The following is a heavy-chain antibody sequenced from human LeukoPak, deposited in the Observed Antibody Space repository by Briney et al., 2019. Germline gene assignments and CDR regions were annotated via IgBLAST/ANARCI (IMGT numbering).Heavy chain of an antibody. CDR1: GSTFSSYS. Sequence: GGSLRLSCAASGSTFSSYSMNWVRQAPGKGLEWVPSISSSSSYIYFADSVKGRFTISRDNAKNSLYLQMNSLRAEDTAVYYCARGPYYDFWSGYYTEPPGYWGQGTLVTVSS. V-gene: IGHV3-21*01. D-gene: IGHD3-3*01. CDR3: ARGPYYDFWSGYYTEPPGY. J-gene: IGHJ4*02. CDR2: ISSSSSYI.